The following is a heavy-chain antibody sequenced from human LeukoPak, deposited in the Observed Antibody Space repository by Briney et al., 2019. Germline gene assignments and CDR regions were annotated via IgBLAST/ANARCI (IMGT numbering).Heavy chain of an antibody. CDR1: WGSFRGYC. Sequence: PSEALSLTCAVYWGSFRGYCWSWVRQAPGKGLEWVGEINHSGSTNYNPSGKSTVTISVATSKNQFSLKLSSATATDTAVYESATQRMEGSSGSVDYWGQGTLVTVSS. V-gene: IGHV4-34*01. J-gene: IGHJ4*02. CDR3: ATQRMEGSSGSVDY. D-gene: IGHD6-19*01. CDR2: INHSGST.